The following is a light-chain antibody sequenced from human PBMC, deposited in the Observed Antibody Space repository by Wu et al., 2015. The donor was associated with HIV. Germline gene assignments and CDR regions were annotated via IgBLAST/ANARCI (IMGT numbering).Light chain of an antibody. CDR3: QQNYRMPYT. CDR1: QSVSSSF. J-gene: IGKJ2*01. CDR2: GAS. Sequence: EIVLTQSPGTLSLSPGERTSLSCRASQSVSSSFLAWYQQTPGQAPRLLIYGASRRATGIPDRFSGSGSGTDFTLTISRLEPEDFGVYYCQQNYRMPYTFGQGTKLEIK. V-gene: IGKV3-20*01.